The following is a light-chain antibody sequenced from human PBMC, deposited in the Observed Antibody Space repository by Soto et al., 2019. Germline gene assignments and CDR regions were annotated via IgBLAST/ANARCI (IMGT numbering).Light chain of an antibody. CDR3: QSDDSSLSVYV. V-gene: IGLV1-40*01. J-gene: IGLJ1*01. CDR2: GNN. CDR1: SSNIGAGYD. Sequence: QSVLTQPPSVSGAPGQRLTIACTGSSSNIGAGYDVHWYQQLPGTSPKVLIYGNNNRPSGVPVRFSGSKSGASASLAITGLQAEDEADYYCQSDDSSLSVYVLGTGTKLTVL.